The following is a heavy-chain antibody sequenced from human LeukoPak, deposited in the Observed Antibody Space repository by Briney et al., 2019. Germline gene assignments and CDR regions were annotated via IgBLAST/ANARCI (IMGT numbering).Heavy chain of an antibody. CDR1: GFTASSNY. Sequence: TGGSLRLSCAASGFTASSNYMSWVRQAPGKGLEWVSVIYSDDRTYYADSVKGRFTISRHTSKKTLYLQMNSLRAEDTAVYYCARNWGDHFDWLHDYWGQGTLVTVSS. J-gene: IGHJ4*02. CDR2: IYSDDRT. V-gene: IGHV3-53*04. CDR3: ARNWGDHFDWLHDY. D-gene: IGHD3-9*01.